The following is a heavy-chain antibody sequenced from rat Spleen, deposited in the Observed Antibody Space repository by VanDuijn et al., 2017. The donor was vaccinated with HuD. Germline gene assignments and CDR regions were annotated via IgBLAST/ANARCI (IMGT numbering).Heavy chain of an antibody. CDR2: ITNTGGST. CDR1: GFTFSNYY. V-gene: IGHV5-27*01. D-gene: IGHD3-6*01. CDR3: TKNWDY. Sequence: EVRLVESGGGLVQPGRSLKLSCAASGFTFSNYYMAWVRQAPTKGLEWVASITNTGGSTFYPDSVKGRFTISRDNAKNTLYLQMTSLRSEDTAIYYCTKNWDYWGQGVMVTVSS. J-gene: IGHJ2*01.